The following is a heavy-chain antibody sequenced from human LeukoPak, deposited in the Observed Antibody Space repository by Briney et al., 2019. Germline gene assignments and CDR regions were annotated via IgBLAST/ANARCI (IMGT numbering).Heavy chain of an antibody. Sequence: SETLSLTCTVSGGSISNDNYYWAWIRQPPGKGLECIGSIYYSGSPYYNPSLKSRVTISVDTSKNQFSLRLSSVTAADTAVYYCATWRTAKTGFDYWGQGTLVTVSS. CDR3: ATWRTAKTGFDY. J-gene: IGHJ4*02. D-gene: IGHD1-1*01. V-gene: IGHV4-39*01. CDR2: IYYSGSP. CDR1: GGSISNDNYY.